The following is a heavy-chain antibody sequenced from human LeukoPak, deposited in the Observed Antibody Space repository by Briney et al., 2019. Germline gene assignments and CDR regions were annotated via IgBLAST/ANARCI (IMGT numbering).Heavy chain of an antibody. CDR3: ARDRTRYYDSSGYYYIDAFDI. CDR2: IWYDGSNK. CDR1: GFTFSSYG. J-gene: IGHJ3*02. V-gene: IGHV3-33*01. Sequence: GGSLRLSCAASGFTFSSYGMHWVRQAPGKGLEWVAVIWYDGSNKYYADSVKGRFTISRDNSKNTLYLQMNSLRAEDTAVYYCARDRTRYYDSSGYYYIDAFDIWGQGTMVTVSS. D-gene: IGHD3-22*01.